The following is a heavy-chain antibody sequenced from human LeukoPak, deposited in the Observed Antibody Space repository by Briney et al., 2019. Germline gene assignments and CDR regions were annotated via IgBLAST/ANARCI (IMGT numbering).Heavy chain of an antibody. CDR2: ISEDGDTT. D-gene: IGHD3-16*01. CDR3: AKQAASGGGVDY. J-gene: IGHJ4*02. Sequence: GGSLRLSCATSGFTFDDYSMHWVRQVPGKGLEWVSLISEDGDTTYYADSVKGRFTISRDNSNNSLHVQMTNLKSEDTALYYCAKQAASGGGVDYWGQGTLVTVSS. V-gene: IGHV3-43*02. CDR1: GFTFDDYS.